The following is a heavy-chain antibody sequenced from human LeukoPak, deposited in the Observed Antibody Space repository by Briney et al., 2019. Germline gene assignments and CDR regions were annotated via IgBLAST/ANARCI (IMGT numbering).Heavy chain of an antibody. CDR1: GGTFSSHG. CDR2: VIPIFGTP. J-gene: IGHJ4*02. D-gene: IGHD2-15*01. Sequence: ASVKVSCKVSGGTFSSHGVSWVRQAPGQGLEWMGGVIPIFGTPNYAQKFQGRVTITADKSTSTAYMELSSLRSEDTAVYYCARGYRGYCSGGSCYLFDYWGQGTLVTVSS. V-gene: IGHV1-69*06. CDR3: ARGYRGYCSGGSCYLFDY.